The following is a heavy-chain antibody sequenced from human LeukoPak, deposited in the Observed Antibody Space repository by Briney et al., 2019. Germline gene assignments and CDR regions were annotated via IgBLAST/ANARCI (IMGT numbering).Heavy chain of an antibody. CDR1: GFTFSSYA. J-gene: IGHJ4*02. CDR2: ISYDGSNK. Sequence: GRSLRLSCAASGFTFSSYAMHWVRQAPGKGLEWVAVISYDGSNKYYADSVKGRFTISRDNAKNSLYLQMNSLRAEDTAVYYCARVFQLPSNFDYWGQGTLVTVSS. CDR3: ARVFQLPSNFDY. V-gene: IGHV3-30*04. D-gene: IGHD2-2*01.